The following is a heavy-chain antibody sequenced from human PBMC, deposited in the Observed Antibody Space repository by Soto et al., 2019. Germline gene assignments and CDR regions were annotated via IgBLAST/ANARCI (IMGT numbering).Heavy chain of an antibody. CDR1: GHTFSSYY. CDR2: INPSGGGT. D-gene: IGHD2-2*01. V-gene: IGHV1-46*01. J-gene: IGHJ4*02. Sequence: VQLVQSGAEGKNPGASVKVSCKASGHTFSSYYIHWVRQAPGQGLEWMGVINPSGGGTSYAQKFQGRVTMTRDTSTSTVFMELSSLRYEDTAEFYCARGLPCGSTTCFGGELAYWGQGTLVTVSS. CDR3: ARGLPCGSTTCFGGELAY.